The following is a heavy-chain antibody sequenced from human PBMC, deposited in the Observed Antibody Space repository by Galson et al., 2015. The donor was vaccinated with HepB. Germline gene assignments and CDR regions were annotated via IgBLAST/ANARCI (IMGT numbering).Heavy chain of an antibody. V-gene: IGHV2-5*01. Sequence: PALVKPTQTLTLTCTFSGFSLSTTGVGVGWIRQPPGKALEWLAIICWNEDKRYSPSLKSRLTITKDTSKNQVVLTMTNMDPVDTATYYCAQSRGTVAGLLNWFDPWGPGTLVTVSS. CDR1: GFSLSTTGVG. D-gene: IGHD6-19*01. CDR3: AQSRGTVAGLLNWFDP. J-gene: IGHJ5*02. CDR2: ICWNEDK.